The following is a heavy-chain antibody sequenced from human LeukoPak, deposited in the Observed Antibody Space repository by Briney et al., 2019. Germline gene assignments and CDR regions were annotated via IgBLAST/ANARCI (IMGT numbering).Heavy chain of an antibody. Sequence: SQTLSLTCTVSGGSISSGDYYWSWIRQPPGKGLEWIGYIYYSRSTYYNPSLKSRVTISVDTSKNQFSLKLSSVTAADTAVYYCARGGNYYDSSGYYLDSDYWGQGTLVTVSS. J-gene: IGHJ4*02. CDR3: ARGGNYYDSSGYYLDSDY. V-gene: IGHV4-30-4*01. CDR2: IYYSRST. CDR1: GGSISSGDYY. D-gene: IGHD3-22*01.